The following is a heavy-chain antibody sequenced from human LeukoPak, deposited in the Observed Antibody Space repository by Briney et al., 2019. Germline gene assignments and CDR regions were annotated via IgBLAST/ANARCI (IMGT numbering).Heavy chain of an antibody. CDR2: ISHDGSNK. CDR3: AKDRVSTAYYYYGMDV. D-gene: IGHD2-8*02. CDR1: GFTFSSCG. Sequence: GGSLRLSCAASGFTFSSCGMHWVRQAPGKGLEWVAVISHDGSNKYYADSVKGRFTISRDNSKNTLYLQMNSLRAEDTAVYYCAKDRVSTAYYYYGMDVWGQGTTVTVSS. J-gene: IGHJ6*02. V-gene: IGHV3-30*18.